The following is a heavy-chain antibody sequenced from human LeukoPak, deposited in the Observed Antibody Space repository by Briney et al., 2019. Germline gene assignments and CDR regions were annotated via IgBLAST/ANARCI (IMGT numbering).Heavy chain of an antibody. D-gene: IGHD2-8*02. CDR3: TRSAGWWSLDY. Sequence: SETLSLTCAVSGDSISTRNWWNWVRQPPGKGLDWIGEISHGGSTKYNPSLKNRVTISKDNSKNEFSLKLNSVTAADTAVYFCTRSAGWWSLDYWGQGALVTVST. CDR2: ISHGGST. J-gene: IGHJ4*02. CDR1: GDSISTRNW. V-gene: IGHV4-4*02.